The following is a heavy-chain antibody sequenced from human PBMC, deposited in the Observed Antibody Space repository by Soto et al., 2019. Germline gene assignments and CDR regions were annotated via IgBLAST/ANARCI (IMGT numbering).Heavy chain of an antibody. V-gene: IGHV3-33*01. CDR3: ARAGNTSGIGIDY. D-gene: IGHD6-19*01. CDR2: IWDDGSKK. CDR1: GFTFSSFG. J-gene: IGHJ4*02. Sequence: GGSLRLSCAASGFTFSSFGFHWVRQAPGKGLEWVAVIWDDGSKKYYADPVRGRFTVSRDSSQNTLYLQMNSLRAEDTAVYYCARAGNTSGIGIDYWGQGTLVTVSS.